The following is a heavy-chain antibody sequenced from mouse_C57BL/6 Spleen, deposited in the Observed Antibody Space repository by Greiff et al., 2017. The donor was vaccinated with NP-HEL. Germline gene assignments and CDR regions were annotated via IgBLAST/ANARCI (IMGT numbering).Heavy chain of an antibody. CDR2: INPSSGYT. Sequence: VHLVESGAELAKPGASVKLSCKASGYTFTSYWMHWVKQRPGQGLEWIGYINPSSGYTKYNQKFKDKATLTADKSSSTAYMQLSSLTYEDSAVYYCARAYYGSNWYFDVWGTGTTVTVSS. V-gene: IGHV1-7*01. J-gene: IGHJ1*03. CDR3: ARAYYGSNWYFDV. D-gene: IGHD1-1*01. CDR1: GYTFTSYW.